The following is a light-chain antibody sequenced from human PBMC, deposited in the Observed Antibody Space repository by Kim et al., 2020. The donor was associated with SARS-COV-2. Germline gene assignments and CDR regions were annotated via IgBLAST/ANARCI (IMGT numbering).Light chain of an antibody. CDR1: QCISNY. CDR3: QQRTTWPPYS. J-gene: IGKJ2*03. CDR2: DAS. V-gene: IGKV3-11*01. Sequence: LSPGDRATLSCRASQCISNYLAWYQQKPGQAPRLLIYDASNRATDVPARFSGSGSGTDFTLTISSLEPEDFAVYYCQQRTTWPPYSFGQGTKLEI.